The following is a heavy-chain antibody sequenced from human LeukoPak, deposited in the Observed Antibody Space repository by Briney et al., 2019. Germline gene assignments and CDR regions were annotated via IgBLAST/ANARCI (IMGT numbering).Heavy chain of an antibody. V-gene: IGHV3-21*01. Sequence: GGSLRLSCAASGFTFSTYAMNWIRQAPGKGLEWVSSISSTGTYIYYGDLVEGRFTISRDNAKNSLYLQMNSLRAEDTAVYYCARGVGNFRYYFDYWGQGTLVTVSS. CDR1: GFTFSTYA. J-gene: IGHJ4*02. D-gene: IGHD2/OR15-2a*01. CDR3: ARGVGNFRYYFDY. CDR2: ISSTGTYI.